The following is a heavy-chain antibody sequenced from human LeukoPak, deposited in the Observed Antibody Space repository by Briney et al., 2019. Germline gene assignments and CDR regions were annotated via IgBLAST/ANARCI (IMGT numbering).Heavy chain of an antibody. D-gene: IGHD3-10*01. CDR1: GFTFGDHA. J-gene: IGHJ4*02. CDR3: ARLDGSGSSMAFDY. CDR2: IYPGDSDT. Sequence: GSLRLSCTASGFTFGDHAMSWVRQAPGKGLEWMGIIYPGDSDTRYSPSFQGQVTISADKSISTAYLQWSSLKASDTAMYYCARLDGSGSSMAFDYWGQGTLVTVSS. V-gene: IGHV5-51*01.